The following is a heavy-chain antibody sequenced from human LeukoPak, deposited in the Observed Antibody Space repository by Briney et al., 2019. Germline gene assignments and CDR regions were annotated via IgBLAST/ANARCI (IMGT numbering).Heavy chain of an antibody. J-gene: IGHJ6*03. CDR1: GFTFSSYG. Sequence: GGSLRLSCAASGFTFSSYGMHWVRQAPGKGLEWVAVISYDGSNKYYADSVKGRFTISRDNSKNTLYLQMNSLRAEDTAVYYCARDQSDFWSIGYYYMDVWGKGTTVTVSS. V-gene: IGHV3-30*03. CDR3: ARDQSDFWSIGYYYMDV. CDR2: ISYDGSNK. D-gene: IGHD3-3*01.